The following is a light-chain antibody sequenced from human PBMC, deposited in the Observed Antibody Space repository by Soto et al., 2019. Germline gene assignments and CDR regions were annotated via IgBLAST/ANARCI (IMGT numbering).Light chain of an antibody. V-gene: IGLV1-51*01. Sequence: QAVVTQPPSVSAAPGQTVTISCSGSSSSVGHESVSWYQSLPGTAPKLLIYDNYKRPSGIPDRFSGSQSGTSATLVITGLQTGDEADYYCGTWDTTLNVWVFGGGTKLTVL. J-gene: IGLJ3*02. CDR3: GTWDTTLNVWV. CDR1: SSSVGHES. CDR2: DNY.